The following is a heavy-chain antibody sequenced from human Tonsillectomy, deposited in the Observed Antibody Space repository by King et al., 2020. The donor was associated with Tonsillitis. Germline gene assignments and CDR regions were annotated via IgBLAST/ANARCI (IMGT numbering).Heavy chain of an antibody. Sequence: VQLVESGGGLVKPGGSLRLSCAASGFTFSSYSMNWVRQAPGKGLEWVSSISSSSSYIYYADSVKGRFTISRDTAKNSLYLQMNSLRAEDTAVYYCAREREGDATTRDYHYGMDVWGQGTTVTVSS. CDR1: GFTFSSYS. CDR3: AREREGDATTRDYHYGMDV. D-gene: IGHD1/OR15-1a*01. CDR2: ISSSSSYI. J-gene: IGHJ6*02. V-gene: IGHV3-21*01.